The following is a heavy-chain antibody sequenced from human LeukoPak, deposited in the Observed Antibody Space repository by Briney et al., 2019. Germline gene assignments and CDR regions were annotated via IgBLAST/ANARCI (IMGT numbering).Heavy chain of an antibody. CDR1: GGTLSSYA. J-gene: IGHJ6*03. CDR3: AGDANDYIAP. Sequence: VASVKLSCKASGGTLSSYAISWVRQAPGQGLEWMGGIIPIFGTANYAQKLQGRVTITTDESTRTAYMELSSLGSEDPAVYYCAGDANDYIAPWGKGTTVTVSS. CDR2: IIPIFGTA. V-gene: IGHV1-69*05.